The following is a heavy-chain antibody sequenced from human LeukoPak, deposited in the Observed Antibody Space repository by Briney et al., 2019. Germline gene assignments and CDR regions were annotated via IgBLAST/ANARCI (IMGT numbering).Heavy chain of an antibody. J-gene: IGHJ4*02. V-gene: IGHV1-24*01. D-gene: IGHD5-18*01. Sequence: ASVKVSCKVSGYTLTELSMHWVRQAPGKGLEWMGGFDPEDGETIYAQKFQGRVTMAEDTSTDTAYMELSSLRSEDTAVYYCATVDSYGGYYFDYWGQGTLVTVSS. CDR1: GYTLTELS. CDR3: ATVDSYGGYYFDY. CDR2: FDPEDGET.